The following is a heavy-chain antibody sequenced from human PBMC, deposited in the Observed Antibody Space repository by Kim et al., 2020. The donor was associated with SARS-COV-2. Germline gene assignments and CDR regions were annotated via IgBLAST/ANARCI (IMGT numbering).Heavy chain of an antibody. D-gene: IGHD5-12*01. CDR2: IYSGGDT. Sequence: GGSLRLSCAASGFTFSSNFMTWVRQAPGKGLEWVSIIYSGGDTLYADSVKGRFTISRDNSENTLFLQMNSLRVEDTAVYYCTGGIAIGGYLPDYWGQGTLVTVSS. CDR1: GFTFSSNF. V-gene: IGHV3-53*01. J-gene: IGHJ4*02. CDR3: TGGIAIGGYLPDY.